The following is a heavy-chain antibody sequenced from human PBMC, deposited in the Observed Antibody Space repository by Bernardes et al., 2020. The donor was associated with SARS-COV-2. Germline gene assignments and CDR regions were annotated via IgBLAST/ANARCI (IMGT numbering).Heavy chain of an antibody. CDR1: GGSISSYY. Sequence: SETLSLTCTVSGGSISSYYWSWIRQPPGKGLEWIGYIYYSGSTNYNPSLKSRVTISVDTSKNQFSLKLSSVTAADTAVYYCARLSLRGSAFDIWGQGTMVTVSS. CDR2: IYYSGST. CDR3: ARLSLRGSAFDI. D-gene: IGHD5-12*01. V-gene: IGHV4-59*08. J-gene: IGHJ3*02.